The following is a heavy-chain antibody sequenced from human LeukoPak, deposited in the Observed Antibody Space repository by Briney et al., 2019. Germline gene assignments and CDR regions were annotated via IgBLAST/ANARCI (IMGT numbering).Heavy chain of an antibody. CDR2: IGSSGSTI. V-gene: IGHV3-11*04. CDR1: GFTFSDYY. D-gene: IGHD3-9*01. J-gene: IGHJ6*03. CDR3: ASSPAWLSYYYYMDV. Sequence: PGGSLRLSCAASGFTFSDYYMSWIRQAPGKGLEWVSYIGSSGSTIYYADSVKGRFTISRDNAKTSLYLQMNSLRAEDTAVYYCASSPAWLSYYYYMDVWGKGTTVTVSS.